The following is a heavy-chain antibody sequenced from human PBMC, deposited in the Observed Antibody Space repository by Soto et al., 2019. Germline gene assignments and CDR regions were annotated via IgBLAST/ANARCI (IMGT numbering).Heavy chain of an antibody. V-gene: IGHV3-23*01. CDR1: GFSFTTSA. D-gene: IGHD6-13*01. CDR2: ISGTGGNT. CDR3: AKDYPIAATGRVFDH. J-gene: IGHJ4*02. Sequence: GGSLRLSCAASGFSFTTSAMSWVRQAPGKGLEWVSAISGTGGNTYYTDSVEGRFTISRDNSKNTLYLQMNSLRAEDTAVYYCAKDYPIAATGRVFDHWGQGTLVTVSS.